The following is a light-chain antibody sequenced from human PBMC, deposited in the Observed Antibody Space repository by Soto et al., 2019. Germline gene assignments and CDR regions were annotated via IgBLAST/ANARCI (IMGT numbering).Light chain of an antibody. J-gene: IGLJ1*01. CDR1: SANIGAGYD. CDR2: ANS. CDR3: HSYACSLTLSV. V-gene: IGLV1-40*01. Sequence: QSVLTQPPSVSGAPGQRVTISCTGSSANIGAGYDVHWYQQLPGTAPKLLIYANSNRPSGVPDRFSGSKSATSASLAITGLQAYDQADYYRHSYACSLTLSVFGPGTKLTVL.